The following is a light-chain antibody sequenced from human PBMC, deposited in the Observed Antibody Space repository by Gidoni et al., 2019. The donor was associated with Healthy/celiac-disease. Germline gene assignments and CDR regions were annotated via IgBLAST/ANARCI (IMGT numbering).Light chain of an antibody. CDR3: QQYGSSPLT. CDR2: GAS. J-gene: IGKJ4*01. Sequence: EIVLTQSPGTLSLSPGERATLSCRASQRVSSSYLAWYQQKPGQAPRLLIYGASSRATGISDRFSGSGSGTDFTLTISRLEPEDFAGYYCQQYGSSPLTFGGGTKVEIK. V-gene: IGKV3-20*01. CDR1: QRVSSSY.